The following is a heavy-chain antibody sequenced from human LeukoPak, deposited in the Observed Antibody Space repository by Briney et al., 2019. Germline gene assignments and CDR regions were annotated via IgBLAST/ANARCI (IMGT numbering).Heavy chain of an antibody. V-gene: IGHV3-7*01. Sequence: GGSLRLSCAASRFTFNKNWLTWLRQAPGKGLEWVANINQDDSQIYYLESVEGRFTITRDNAKNSLHLQMNSLRAEDTAIYYCARGYYYSGTYNVSFFDYWGQGTLVTVSS. CDR3: ARGYYYSGTYNVSFFDY. D-gene: IGHD3-10*01. CDR1: RFTFNKNW. J-gene: IGHJ4*02. CDR2: INQDDSQI.